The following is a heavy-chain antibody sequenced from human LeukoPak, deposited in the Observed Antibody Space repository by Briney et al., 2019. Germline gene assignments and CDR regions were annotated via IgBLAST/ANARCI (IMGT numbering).Heavy chain of an antibody. J-gene: IGHJ3*02. D-gene: IGHD3-3*02. CDR1: GYTLTELS. Sequence: ASVKVSCKVSGYTLTELSMHWVRQAPGKGLEWMGGFDPEDGETIYAQKFQGRVTMTEDTSTDTAYMELSSLRSEDTAVYYCALSIRVGDRIDAFDIWGQGTMVTVSS. V-gene: IGHV1-24*01. CDR3: ALSIRVGDRIDAFDI. CDR2: FDPEDGET.